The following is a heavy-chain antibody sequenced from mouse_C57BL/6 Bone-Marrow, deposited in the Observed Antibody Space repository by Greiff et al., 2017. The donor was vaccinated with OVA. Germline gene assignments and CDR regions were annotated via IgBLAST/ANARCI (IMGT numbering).Heavy chain of an antibody. J-gene: IGHJ4*01. V-gene: IGHV1-5*01. D-gene: IGHD2-5*01. CDR2: IYPGNSDT. Sequence: VQLQQSGTVLARPGASVKMSCKTSGYTFTSYWMHWVKQRPGQGLEWIGAIYPGNSDTSYNQKFKGKAKLTAVTSASTAYMELSSLTNEDSAVYYCTKGVTTGGYYYAMDYWGQGTSVTVSS. CDR3: TKGVTTGGYYYAMDY. CDR1: GYTFTSYW.